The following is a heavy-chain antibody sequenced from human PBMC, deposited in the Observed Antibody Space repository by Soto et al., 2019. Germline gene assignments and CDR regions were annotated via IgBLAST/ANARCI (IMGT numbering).Heavy chain of an antibody. CDR1: GGSISSYY. V-gene: IGHV4-59*08. J-gene: IGHJ6*03. Sequence: SETLSLTCTVSGGSISSYYWCWIRQPPGKGLECMGYIYYSGSTDYNPSLKSRVTISVDTSKNQFSLKLSSVTAADTAVYYCARHSGWYVADYYYYMDVWGKGTTVTVSS. CDR3: ARHSGWYVADYYYYMDV. D-gene: IGHD6-19*01. CDR2: IYYSGST.